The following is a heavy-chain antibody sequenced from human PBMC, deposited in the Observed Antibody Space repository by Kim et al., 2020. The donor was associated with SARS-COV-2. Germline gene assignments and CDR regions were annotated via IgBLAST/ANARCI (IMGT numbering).Heavy chain of an antibody. J-gene: IGHJ4*02. Sequence: SETLSLTCTVSGGSISSGGYYWSWIRQHPGKGLEWIGYIYYSGSTYYNPSLKSRVTISVDTSKNQFSLKLSSVTAADTAVYYCAREGGSSGYLLDYWGQGTLVTVSS. V-gene: IGHV4-31*03. D-gene: IGHD3-22*01. CDR2: IYYSGST. CDR1: GGSISSGGYY. CDR3: AREGGSSGYLLDY.